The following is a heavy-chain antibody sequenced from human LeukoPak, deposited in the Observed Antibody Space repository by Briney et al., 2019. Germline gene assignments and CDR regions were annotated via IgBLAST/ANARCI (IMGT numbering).Heavy chain of an antibody. CDR3: ARVASSILGYASFDF. D-gene: IGHD2-2*01. Sequence: PSETLSLTCGVSGDSIRNANYWGWIRQPPGQGLEWIAGMHHGGSTFYNPSLQSRVTISMYTSKNQFSLNLNSVPAADTAVYYCARVASSILGYASFDFWGQGTLVTVSS. CDR1: GDSIRNANY. V-gene: IGHV4-38-2*01. J-gene: IGHJ4*02. CDR2: MHHGGST.